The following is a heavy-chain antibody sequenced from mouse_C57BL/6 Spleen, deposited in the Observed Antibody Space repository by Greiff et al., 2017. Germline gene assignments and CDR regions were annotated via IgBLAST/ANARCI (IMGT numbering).Heavy chain of an antibody. CDR2: INPSSGYT. CDR1: GYTFTSYT. CDR3: ARRGVYAMDY. V-gene: IGHV1-4*01. Sequence: VQLQQSGAELARPGASVKMSCKASGYTFTSYTMHWVKQRPGQGLEWIGYINPSSGYTKYNQKFKDKATLTADKSSSTDYMQLSSLTSADSAVYYCARRGVYAMDYWGQGTSDTVSS. J-gene: IGHJ4*01.